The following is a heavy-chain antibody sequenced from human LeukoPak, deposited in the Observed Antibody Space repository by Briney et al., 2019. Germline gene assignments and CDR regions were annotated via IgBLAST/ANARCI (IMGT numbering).Heavy chain of an antibody. D-gene: IGHD2-15*01. J-gene: IGHJ5*02. V-gene: IGHV3-23*01. Sequence: GGSLRLSCAASGFTFSSYWMNWARQAPGKGLEWVSAISGSGGSTYYADSVKGRFTISRDNAKNSLYLQMNSLRAEDTAVYYCARAPRYCSGGSCNRFDPWGQGTLVTVSS. CDR1: GFTFSSYW. CDR2: ISGSGGST. CDR3: ARAPRYCSGGSCNRFDP.